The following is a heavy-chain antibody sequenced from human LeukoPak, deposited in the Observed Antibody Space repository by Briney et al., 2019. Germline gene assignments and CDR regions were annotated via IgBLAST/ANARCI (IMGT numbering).Heavy chain of an antibody. CDR2: IKQDGSEK. J-gene: IGHJ5*02. V-gene: IGHV3-7*01. D-gene: IGHD2-2*01. CDR3: AREGRYCSSTSCSGHNWFDP. Sequence: GSLRLSCAASGFTFSIYWMSWVRQAPGKGLEWVANIKQDGSEKYHVDSVKGRFTISRDNAKNSLYLQMNSLRAEDTAVYYCAREGRYCSSTSCSGHNWFDPWGQGTLVIVSS. CDR1: GFTFSIYW.